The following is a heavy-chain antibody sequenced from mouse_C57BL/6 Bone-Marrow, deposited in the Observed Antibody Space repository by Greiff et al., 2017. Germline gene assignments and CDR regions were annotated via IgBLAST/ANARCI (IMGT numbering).Heavy chain of an antibody. D-gene: IGHD2-10*01. J-gene: IGHJ4*01. V-gene: IGHV5-17*01. CDR1: GFTFSDYV. Sequence: EVQLVQSGGGLVKPGGSLKISCAASGFTFSDYVMHWVRQAPGKGLAWVAYISSGSSTIYYADTVKGRFTISRDNAKNTLFLQMTSLRSEDAAMYYCASLPPIYYAMAYWGQGRSVTV. CDR2: ISSGSSTI. CDR3: ASLPPIYYAMAY.